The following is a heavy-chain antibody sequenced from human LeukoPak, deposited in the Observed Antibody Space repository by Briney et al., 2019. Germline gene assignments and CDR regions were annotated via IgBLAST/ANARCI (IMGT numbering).Heavy chain of an antibody. V-gene: IGHV4-34*01. D-gene: IGHD3-9*01. Sequence: TSETLSLTCAVYGGSISGYYWSWIRQPPGKGLEWVGEIHYTRGTSYNPSLKSRATISIDTSKNQLSLKLSSVTAADTAVYYCARGNILSGYCFDFWGQGALVTVSS. J-gene: IGHJ4*02. CDR3: ARGNILSGYCFDF. CDR1: GGSISGYY. CDR2: IHYTRGT.